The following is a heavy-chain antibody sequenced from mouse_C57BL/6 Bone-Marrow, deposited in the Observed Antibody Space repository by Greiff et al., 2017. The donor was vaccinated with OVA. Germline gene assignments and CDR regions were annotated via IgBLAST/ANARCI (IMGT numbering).Heavy chain of an antibody. CDR1: GYTFTSYW. J-gene: IGHJ4*01. CDR3: ARWGVYYGSSYDAMDY. D-gene: IGHD1-1*01. Sequence: QVQLQQSGPELVKPGASVKMSCKASGYTFTSYWITWVKQRPGQGLEWIGDIYPGSGSTNYNEKFKSKATLTVDTSSSTAYMQLSSLTSEDSAVYYCARWGVYYGSSYDAMDYWGQGTSVTVSS. V-gene: IGHV1-55*01. CDR2: IYPGSGST.